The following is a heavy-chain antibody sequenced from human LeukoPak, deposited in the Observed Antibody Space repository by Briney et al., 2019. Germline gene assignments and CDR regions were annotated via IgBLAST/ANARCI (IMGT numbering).Heavy chain of an antibody. J-gene: IGHJ4*02. CDR3: ARGRVVVPAAFLDY. CDR2: ISSSSSTI. CDR1: GFTFSSYS. V-gene: IGHV3-48*02. Sequence: PGGSLRLSCAASGFTFSSYSMNWVHQAPGKGLEWVSYISSSSSTIYYADSVKGRFTISRDNAKNSLYLQMNSLRDEDTAVYYCARGRVVVPAAFLDYWGQGTLVTVSS. D-gene: IGHD2-2*01.